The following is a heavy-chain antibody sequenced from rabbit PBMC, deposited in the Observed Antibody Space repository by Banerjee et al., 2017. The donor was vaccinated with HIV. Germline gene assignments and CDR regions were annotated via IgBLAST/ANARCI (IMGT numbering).Heavy chain of an antibody. CDR2: INTSSGNT. V-gene: IGHV1S45*01. J-gene: IGHJ4*01. CDR3: ARDLAGVIGWNFKL. CDR1: GFSLSSDA. D-gene: IGHD4-1*01. Sequence: QEQLEESGGDLVKPEGSLTLTCKASGFSLSSDAMCWVRQAPGKGLEWIGCINTSSGNTVYASWAKGRFTISKTSSTTVTLQMTSLTAADTATYFCARDLAGVIGWNFKLWGPGTLVTVS.